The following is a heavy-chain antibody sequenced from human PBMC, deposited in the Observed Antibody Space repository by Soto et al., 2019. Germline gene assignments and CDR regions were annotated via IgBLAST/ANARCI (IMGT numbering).Heavy chain of an antibody. CDR2: ISSSSSYI. CDR3: ARDRLVGATSDNDY. CDR1: GFTFSSYS. J-gene: IGHJ4*02. D-gene: IGHD1-26*01. V-gene: IGHV3-21*01. Sequence: EVQLVESGGGLVKPGGSLRLSCAASGFTFSSYSMNWVRQAPGKGLEWVSSISSSSSYIYYADSVKGRFTISGDIAKNSLYLQMNSLRAEDTAVYYCARDRLVGATSDNDYWGQGTLVTVSS.